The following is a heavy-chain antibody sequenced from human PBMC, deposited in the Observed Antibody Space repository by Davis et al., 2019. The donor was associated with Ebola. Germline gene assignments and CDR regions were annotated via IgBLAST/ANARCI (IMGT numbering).Heavy chain of an antibody. J-gene: IGHJ5*02. CDR1: GYSFTSYW. Sequence: PGGSLRLSCKGSGYSFTSYWISWVRQMPGKGLEWMGRIDPSDSYTNYSPSFQGPVTISADKSISTAYLQWSSLKASDTAMYYCARHYYGSGSYYWFDPWGQGTLVTVSS. CDR2: IDPSDSYT. CDR3: ARHYYGSGSYYWFDP. D-gene: IGHD3-10*01. V-gene: IGHV5-10-1*01.